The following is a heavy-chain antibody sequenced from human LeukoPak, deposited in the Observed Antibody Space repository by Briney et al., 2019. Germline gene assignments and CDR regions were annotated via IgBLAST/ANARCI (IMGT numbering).Heavy chain of an antibody. CDR3: AKSPIRYHSHHSWFDP. J-gene: IGHJ5*02. CDR1: GFTFSSYG. D-gene: IGHD3-9*01. V-gene: IGHV3-30*18. CDR2: ISYDGSNK. Sequence: GGSLRLSCAASGFTFSSYGMHWVRQAPGKGLEWVAVISYDGSNKYYADSVKGRFTISRDNSKNTLYLQMNSLRAEDTAVYFRAKSPIRYHSHHSWFDPWGQGTLVTVSS.